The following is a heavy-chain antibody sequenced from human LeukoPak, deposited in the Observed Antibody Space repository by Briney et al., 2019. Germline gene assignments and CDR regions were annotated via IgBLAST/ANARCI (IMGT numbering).Heavy chain of an antibody. CDR1: GYTFTSYY. CDR3: ARDNFVITPYYYDSSGYYGVGAFDI. J-gene: IGHJ3*02. V-gene: IGHV1-46*01. D-gene: IGHD3-22*01. CDR2: INPSGGST. Sequence: ASVKVSCKASGYTFTSYYMHWVRQAPGQGLEWMGIINPSGGSTSYAQKFQGRVTITRDMSTSTVYMELSSLRSEDTAVYYCARDNFVITPYYYDSSGYYGVGAFDIWGQGTMVTVSS.